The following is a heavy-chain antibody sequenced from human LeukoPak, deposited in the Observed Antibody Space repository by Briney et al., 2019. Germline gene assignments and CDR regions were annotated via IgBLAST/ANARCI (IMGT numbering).Heavy chain of an antibody. CDR2: IYYTGST. CDR3: ARAQFGDYFDY. D-gene: IGHD3-10*01. J-gene: IGHJ4*02. CDR1: SDSLNNFY. V-gene: IGHV4-59*13. Sequence: SETLSLTCTVSSDSLNNFYWIWLRHPPGKGLEWIGYIYYTGSTKYSPSLKSRVTMSLDTSKSQFSLQLSSVTAADTAIYYCARAQFGDYFDYWGPGTLVTVSS.